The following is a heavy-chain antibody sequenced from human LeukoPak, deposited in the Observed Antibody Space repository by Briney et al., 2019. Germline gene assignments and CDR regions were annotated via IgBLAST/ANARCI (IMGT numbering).Heavy chain of an antibody. D-gene: IGHD6-13*01. CDR1: GFTFSSYG. CDR3: AKGGIHRGYYYYYMDV. Sequence: PGGSLRLSCAASGFTFSSYGMSWVRQAPGKGLEWVSAISGGGGSTYYADSVKGRFTISRDNSKNTLYLQMNSLRGEDTALYYCAKGGIHRGYYYYYMDVWGKGTTVTISS. CDR2: ISGGGGST. V-gene: IGHV3-23*01. J-gene: IGHJ6*03.